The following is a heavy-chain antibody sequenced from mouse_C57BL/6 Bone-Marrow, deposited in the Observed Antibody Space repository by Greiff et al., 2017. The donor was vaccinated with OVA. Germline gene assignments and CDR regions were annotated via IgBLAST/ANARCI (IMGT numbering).Heavy chain of an antibody. CDR3: TPDAGTGY. D-gene: IGHD3-3*01. CDR2: IDPETGGT. J-gene: IGHJ2*01. V-gene: IGHV1-15*01. Sequence: VQLQQSGAELVRPGASVTLSCKASGYTFTDYEMHWVKQTPVHGLEWIGAIDPETGGTAYNQKFKGKAILTADKSSSTADMELHSLTSEDSAVYYCTPDAGTGYWGQGTTLTVSS. CDR1: GYTFTDYE.